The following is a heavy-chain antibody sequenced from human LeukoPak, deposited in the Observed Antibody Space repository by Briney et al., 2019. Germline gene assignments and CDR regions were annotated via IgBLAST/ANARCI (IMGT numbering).Heavy chain of an antibody. CDR3: ARGGNGDYYYGMDV. Sequence: GGSLRLSCAASGFTVSSNYMSWVRQAPGKGLEWVSVIYSGGSTYYADSVKGRFTISRDNSKNTLYLQMNSLRAEDTALYYCARGGNGDYYYGMDVWGQGTTVTVSS. CDR2: IYSGGST. CDR1: GFTVSSNY. D-gene: IGHD2-8*01. J-gene: IGHJ6*02. V-gene: IGHV3-53*01.